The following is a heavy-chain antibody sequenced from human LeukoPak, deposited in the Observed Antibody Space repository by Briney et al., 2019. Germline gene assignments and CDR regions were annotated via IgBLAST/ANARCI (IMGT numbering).Heavy chain of an antibody. V-gene: IGHV6-1*01. Sequence: SQTLSLTCAISGDSVSSNSAAWNWSRQSPSRGLEWLGRTYYRSKLYNHYAGSVKSRLTINPDTSKNQFSLQLNSVPPEDTAVYYCARGGTYYDFWSGYGDYFDYWGQGTLVTVSS. J-gene: IGHJ4*02. D-gene: IGHD3-3*01. CDR1: GDSVSSNSAA. CDR2: TYYRSKLYN. CDR3: ARGGTYYDFWSGYGDYFDY.